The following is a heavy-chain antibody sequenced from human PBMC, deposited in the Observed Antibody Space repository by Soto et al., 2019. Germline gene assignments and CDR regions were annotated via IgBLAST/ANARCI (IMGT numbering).Heavy chain of an antibody. D-gene: IGHD2-21*02. V-gene: IGHV3-66*02. Sequence: GGSLRLSCAASGFTVSSNYMSWVRQAPGKGLEWVSVIYSGGSTYYADSVKGRFTISRDNSKNTLYLQMNSLRAEDMAVYYCARADPLAYCGGDCYAFDIWGQGTMVTVSS. CDR2: IYSGGST. J-gene: IGHJ3*02. CDR1: GFTVSSNY. CDR3: ARADPLAYCGGDCYAFDI.